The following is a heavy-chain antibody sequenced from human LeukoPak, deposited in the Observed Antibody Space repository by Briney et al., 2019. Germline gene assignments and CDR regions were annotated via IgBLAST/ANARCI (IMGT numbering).Heavy chain of an antibody. CDR1: GYMFTSYN. D-gene: IGHD2-2*01. CDR2: VSSSGANT. V-gene: IGHV1-46*03. CDR3: ARDQHYATDY. Sequence: ASVKVSCKASGYMFTSYNMQWVRQAPGQGLEWMGMVSSSGANTKYAQKFRGRVTMPSDTSTSTVYMELSSLISDDTAVYYGARDQHYATDYWGQGTLVTVCS. J-gene: IGHJ4*02.